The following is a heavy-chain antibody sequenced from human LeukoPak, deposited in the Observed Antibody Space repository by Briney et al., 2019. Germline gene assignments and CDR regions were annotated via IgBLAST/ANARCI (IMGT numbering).Heavy chain of an antibody. CDR3: ARDRGYCSSTSCDDAFDI. Sequence: ASVKVSCKASGYTFTSYGISWVRQAPGQGLEWMGWISAYNGNTNYAQKLQGRVTMTTDTSTSTAYMELRSLRSDDTAVYYCARDRGYCSSTSCDDAFDIWGQGTMVTVSS. V-gene: IGHV1-18*01. CDR2: ISAYNGNT. J-gene: IGHJ3*02. CDR1: GYTFTSYG. D-gene: IGHD2-2*01.